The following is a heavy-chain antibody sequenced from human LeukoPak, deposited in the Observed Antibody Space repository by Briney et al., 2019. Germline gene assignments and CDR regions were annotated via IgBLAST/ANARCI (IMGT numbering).Heavy chain of an antibody. D-gene: IGHD4-11*01. J-gene: IGHJ3*02. V-gene: IGHV1-69*13. CDR1: GGTFSSYA. Sequence: SVKVSCTASGGTFSSYAISWVRQAPGQGLEWMGGITPIFGTANYAQKFQGRVTITADESTSTAYMELSSLRSEDTAVYYCARRARNYGNPRRDAFDIWGQGTMVTVSS. CDR3: ARRARNYGNPRRDAFDI. CDR2: ITPIFGTA.